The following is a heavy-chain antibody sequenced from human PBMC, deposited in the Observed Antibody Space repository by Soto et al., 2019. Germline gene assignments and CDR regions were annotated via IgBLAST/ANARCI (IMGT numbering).Heavy chain of an antibody. V-gene: IGHV4-34*01. D-gene: IGHD5-18*01. CDR1: GGSFSGYY. J-gene: IGHJ4*02. CDR2: INHSGST. Sequence: SETLSLTCAVYGGSFSGYYWSWIRQPPGKGLEWIGEINHSGSTNYNPSLKSRVTISVDTSKNQFSLELSSVTAADTAVYYCARGRGYTDWGQGTLVTVSS. CDR3: ARGRGYTD.